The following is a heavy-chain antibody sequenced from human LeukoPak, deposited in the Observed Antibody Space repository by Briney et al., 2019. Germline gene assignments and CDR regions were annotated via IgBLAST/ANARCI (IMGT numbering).Heavy chain of an antibody. D-gene: IGHD3-10*01. CDR1: GGPIRSYY. Sequence: SETLSLTCTVSGGPIRSYYWTWIRQPPGKGLEWIGHIYYTGSTTYNPSLKSRVTISVDTSKNQFSLKLTSVTAADTAVYYCARRVGRYFGERAYYYYYMDVWGKGTTVTISS. J-gene: IGHJ6*03. CDR2: IYYTGST. V-gene: IGHV4-59*01. CDR3: ARRVGRYFGERAYYYYYMDV.